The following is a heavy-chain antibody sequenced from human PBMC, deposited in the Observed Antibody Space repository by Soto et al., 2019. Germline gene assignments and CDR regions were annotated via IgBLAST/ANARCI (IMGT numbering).Heavy chain of an antibody. Sequence: ASVKVSCKASGYTFTDFGISWVRQAPGQGLEWMGWISAYNGNTNYAQKLQGRVTMTTDTSTSTAYMELRSLRSDDTAVYYCARDPPFRIAVAGSDYWGQGTLVTAPQ. D-gene: IGHD6-19*01. CDR3: ARDPPFRIAVAGSDY. CDR2: ISAYNGNT. V-gene: IGHV1-18*01. CDR1: GYTFTDFG. J-gene: IGHJ4*02.